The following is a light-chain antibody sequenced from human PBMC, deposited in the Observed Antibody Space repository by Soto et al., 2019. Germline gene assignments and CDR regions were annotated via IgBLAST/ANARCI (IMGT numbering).Light chain of an antibody. CDR1: SSDVGGYNY. CDR3: SSYAASNNFYFV. J-gene: IGLJ3*02. Sequence: QRVLTQLPSASGSPGQSVTISCTGTSSDVGGYNYVSWYQQYPGRAPKLMIYEVTKRPSGVPDRFSGSKSGNTASLTVSGLQAEDEADYYCSSYAASNNFYFVFGGETQLTVL. CDR2: EVT. V-gene: IGLV2-8*01.